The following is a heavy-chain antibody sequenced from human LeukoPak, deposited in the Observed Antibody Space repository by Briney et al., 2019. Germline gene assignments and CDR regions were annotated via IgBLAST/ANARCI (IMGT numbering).Heavy chain of an antibody. J-gene: IGHJ4*02. CDR1: GFTFDDYA. V-gene: IGHV3-9*01. D-gene: IGHD2-2*01. CDR3: AKDIGGGGAIGY. Sequence: GRSLRLSCAASGFTFDDYAMHWVRQAPGKGLEWVSGISWNSGSIGYADSVKRRFTISRDNAKNSLYLQMNSLRAEDTALYYCAKDIGGGGAIGYWGQGTLVTVSS. CDR2: ISWNSGSI.